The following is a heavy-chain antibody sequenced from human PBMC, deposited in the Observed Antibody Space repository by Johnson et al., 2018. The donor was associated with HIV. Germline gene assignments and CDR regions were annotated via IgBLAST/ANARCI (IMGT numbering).Heavy chain of an antibody. CDR3: AKGRSGAGGAFDI. J-gene: IGHJ3*02. Sequence: VQLVESGGGLIQPGGSLRLSCAASGFSVSSNYMSWVRQAPGKGLEWVSVIYSGGSTYYADSLKGRFTISRDNSKNTLFLQMNSLRAEDTAVYYCAKGRSGAGGAFDIWGQGTMVTVSS. CDR2: IYSGGST. D-gene: IGHD1-26*01. V-gene: IGHV3-53*01. CDR1: GFSVSSNY.